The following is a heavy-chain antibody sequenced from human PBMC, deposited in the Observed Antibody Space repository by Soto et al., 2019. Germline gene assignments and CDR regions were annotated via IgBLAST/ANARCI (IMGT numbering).Heavy chain of an antibody. D-gene: IGHD1-26*01. V-gene: IGHV1-69*08. CDR3: ARDSGYYVPY. J-gene: IGHJ4*02. CDR1: GGTFSSYT. CDR2: IIPILGIA. Sequence: QVQLVQSGAEVKKPGSSVKVSCKASGGTFSSYTISWVRQAPGQGLEWMGRIIPILGIANYAQKFQGRVTITADTCTSTAYMELSSLSSEDTAVYYCARDSGYYVPYWGQGTLVTVSS.